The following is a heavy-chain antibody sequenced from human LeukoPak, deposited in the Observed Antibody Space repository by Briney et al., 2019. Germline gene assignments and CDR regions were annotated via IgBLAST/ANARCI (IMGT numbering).Heavy chain of an antibody. CDR2: ITATGDTA. Sequence: QAGGSLRLPCVASGFTFTKCAMSWIRQAPGKGLEWVAIITATGDTAYYADSVKGRFTISRDNSRNTVYMQMDSLRAEDTAIYYCAGDRNSDWYSPLDYWGQGSQVTVSP. CDR3: AGDRNSDWYSPLDY. V-gene: IGHV3-23*01. J-gene: IGHJ4*02. D-gene: IGHD6-19*01. CDR1: GFTFTKCA.